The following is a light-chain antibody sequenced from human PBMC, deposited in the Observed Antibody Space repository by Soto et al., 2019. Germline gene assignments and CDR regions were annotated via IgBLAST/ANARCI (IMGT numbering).Light chain of an antibody. CDR3: QQYGSSPLFT. V-gene: IGKV3-20*01. CDR1: QSVSSSY. CDR2: GAS. J-gene: IGKJ3*01. Sequence: EIVLTQSPGTLSLSPGERATLSCRASQSVSSSYLAWYQQKPGQAPRLLIYGASSRATGIPDRFSGSGSGTDFTLTISRLEPEDFAVYYCQQYGSSPLFTFGPWTKLDIK.